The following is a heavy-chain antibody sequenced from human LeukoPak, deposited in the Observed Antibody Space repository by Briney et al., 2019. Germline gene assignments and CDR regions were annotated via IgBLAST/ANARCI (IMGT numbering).Heavy chain of an antibody. CDR1: GFTVSSNS. J-gene: IGHJ4*02. CDR2: ITNSGENT. CDR3: AKGRGFRVWDPWDN. V-gene: IGHV3-23*01. D-gene: IGHD3-16*01. Sequence: GGSLRLSCTVSGFTVSSNSMSWVRQAPGKGLEWVSGITNSGENTYYADSVKGWFTISRDNSKNTLFLEMNSLRVEDTAVYYCAKGRGFRVWDPWDNWGQGTLITVSS.